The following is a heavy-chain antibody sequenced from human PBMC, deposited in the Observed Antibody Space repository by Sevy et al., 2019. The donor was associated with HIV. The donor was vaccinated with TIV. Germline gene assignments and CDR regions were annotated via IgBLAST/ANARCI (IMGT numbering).Heavy chain of an antibody. D-gene: IGHD5-12*01. CDR2: VDHSGGT. CDR1: GESVSSSY. CDR3: ARGYSPKRLPLLYSGYDHMTAHFFDY. Sequence: SETLSLTCAVYGESVSSSYWTWIRQPPGGGLDWVGEVDHSGGTSYNPSLKSRATVSLDTSKRQFSLKLNSVTAADTAVYFCARGYSPKRLPLLYSGYDHMTAHFFDYWGQGALVTVSS. J-gene: IGHJ4*02. V-gene: IGHV4-34*01.